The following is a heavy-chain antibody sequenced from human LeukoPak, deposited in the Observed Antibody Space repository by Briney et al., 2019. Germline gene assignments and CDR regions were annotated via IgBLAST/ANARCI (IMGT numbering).Heavy chain of an antibody. J-gene: IGHJ4*02. V-gene: IGHV1-18*01. Sequence: GASVKVSCKTSGYTFINFGISWVRQAPGQGLEWVGWISTYNGNTNYAEKFQDRVTMSTDTSTNTGYMEMRSLKSGDTAVYFCARVGRYSTYSFDSWGQGTLVTVSS. CDR2: ISTYNGNT. CDR3: ARVGRYSTYSFDS. CDR1: GYTFINFG. D-gene: IGHD4-11*01.